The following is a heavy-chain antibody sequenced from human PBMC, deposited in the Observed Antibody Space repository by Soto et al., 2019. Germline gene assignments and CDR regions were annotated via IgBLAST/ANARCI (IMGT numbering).Heavy chain of an antibody. D-gene: IGHD2-21*02. CDR2: IGASGDIT. J-gene: IGHJ4*02. Sequence: EVQLLECGGGLVQPGGSLRLSCAASGFSFTNFAMSWVRQAPGKGLEWVAGIGASGDITWYADSVKGRLSISRDNSKNTLYLQMNSLRVEDTAVYYCAKDDFTERGDDYFDYWGPGTLVTVSS. CDR3: AKDDFTERGDDYFDY. V-gene: IGHV3-23*01. CDR1: GFSFTNFA.